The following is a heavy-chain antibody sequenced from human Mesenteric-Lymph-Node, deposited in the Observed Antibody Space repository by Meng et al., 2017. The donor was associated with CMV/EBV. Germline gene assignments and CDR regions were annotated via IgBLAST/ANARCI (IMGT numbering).Heavy chain of an antibody. CDR3: ARDYFDSRTYLYYFDL. D-gene: IGHD3-22*01. Sequence: GGSLRLSCAASGFTFSNYWMSWVRQAPGKGLEWVANIKEDGSEKYYVDSVKGRFIISRDNAKNSLFLQMNGLTAEESAVYYCARDYFDSRTYLYYFDLWGQGTLVTVSS. CDR1: GFTFSNYW. CDR2: IKEDGSEK. V-gene: IGHV3-7*01. J-gene: IGHJ4*02.